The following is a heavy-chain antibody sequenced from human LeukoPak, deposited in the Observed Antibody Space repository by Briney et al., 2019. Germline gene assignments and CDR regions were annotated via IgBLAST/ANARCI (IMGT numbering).Heavy chain of an antibody. CDR1: DFTFSIYA. CDR2: ISGSGDSA. J-gene: IGHJ4*02. Sequence: PGGSLRLSCAASDFTFSIYAMSWVRQAPGKGLEWVSGISGSGDSAYYADSVKGRFTISRDNSKNTLFLQMESLRAEDTAVYHCAKDRRSGYSSGFDYWGQGTLVTVPS. CDR3: AKDRRSGYSSGFDY. D-gene: IGHD6-19*01. V-gene: IGHV3-23*01.